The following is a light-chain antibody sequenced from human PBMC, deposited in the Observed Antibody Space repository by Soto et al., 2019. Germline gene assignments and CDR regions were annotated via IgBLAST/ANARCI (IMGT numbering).Light chain of an antibody. CDR2: KAS. Sequence: DIQRTQSPSTLSGSVGARVTITCRASQTISSWLAWYQKKPGKAPKLLIYKASTLKSGVPSRFSGSGSGTEFTLTISRLQPDDFATYYCQHYNSYPEAFGQGTKVDIK. CDR1: QTISSW. CDR3: QHYNSYPEA. V-gene: IGKV1-5*03. J-gene: IGKJ1*01.